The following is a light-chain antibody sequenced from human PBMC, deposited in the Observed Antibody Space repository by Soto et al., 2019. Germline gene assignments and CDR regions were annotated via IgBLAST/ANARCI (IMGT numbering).Light chain of an antibody. CDR3: QQYGTSFPKT. Sequence: EVVLTQSPGTLSLSPGERATLSCRASERVSTSYLAWYQQKPGQAPRLLMSATSRRAAGIPERFSGGGSGTDFTLTIDRLEPEDYAVYYCQQYGTSFPKTFGQETKVEIK. CDR2: ATS. CDR1: ERVSTSY. V-gene: IGKV3-20*01. J-gene: IGKJ2*01.